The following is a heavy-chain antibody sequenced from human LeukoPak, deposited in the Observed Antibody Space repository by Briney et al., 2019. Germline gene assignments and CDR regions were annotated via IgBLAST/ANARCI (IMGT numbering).Heavy chain of an antibody. CDR2: ISSNGGST. Sequence: GGSLRLSCSASGFTFSSYAMHWVRQAPGKGLEYVSAISSNGGSTYYADSVKGRFTISRDNSKNTLYLQMGSLRAEDTAVYYCVKGEAIFGGHYYYGMDVWGQGTAVTVSS. V-gene: IGHV3-64D*06. CDR3: VKGEAIFGGHYYYGMDV. CDR1: GFTFSSYA. D-gene: IGHD3-3*01. J-gene: IGHJ6*02.